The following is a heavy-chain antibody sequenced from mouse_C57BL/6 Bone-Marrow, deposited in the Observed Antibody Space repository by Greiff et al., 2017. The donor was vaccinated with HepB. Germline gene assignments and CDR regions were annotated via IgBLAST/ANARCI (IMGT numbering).Heavy chain of an antibody. J-gene: IGHJ3*01. CDR2: ISSGGSYT. D-gene: IGHD4-1*01. V-gene: IGHV5-6*01. CDR3: ASHWDGFAY. Sequence: DVQLVESGGDLVKPGGSLKLSCAASGFTFSSYGMSWVRQTPDKRLEWVATISSGGSYTYYPDSVKGRFTISRDNAKNTLYLQMSSLKSEDTAMYYCASHWDGFAYWGQGTLVTVSA. CDR1: GFTFSSYG.